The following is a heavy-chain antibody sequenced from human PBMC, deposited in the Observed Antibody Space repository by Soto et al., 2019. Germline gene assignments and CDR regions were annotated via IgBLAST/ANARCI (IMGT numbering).Heavy chain of an antibody. J-gene: IGHJ4*02. Sequence: SETLSLTCSVYGASFMDYYSNWVRQPPGKGLEWIGKINHSGSTNYNPSLKSRVTISVDTSKNQFSLKLSSVTAADAAVYYCARGYGPIDYWGQGTLVTVSS. V-gene: IGHV4-34*01. CDR3: ARGYGPIDY. CDR2: INHSGST. D-gene: IGHD3-10*01. CDR1: GASFMDYY.